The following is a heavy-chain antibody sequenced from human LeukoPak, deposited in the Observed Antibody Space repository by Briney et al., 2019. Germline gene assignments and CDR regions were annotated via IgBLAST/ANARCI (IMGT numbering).Heavy chain of an antibody. D-gene: IGHD3-22*01. J-gene: IGHJ4*02. CDR3: ARASYDSSGYYPFDY. CDR1: GGSISSSSYY. CDR2: IYYSGST. Sequence: PSETLSLTCTVSGGSISSSSYYWGWIRQPPGKGLGWLGSIYYSGSTYYNPSLKSRVTISVDTSKNQFSLKLSSVTAADTAVYYCARASYDSSGYYPFDYWGQGTLATVSS. V-gene: IGHV4-39*01.